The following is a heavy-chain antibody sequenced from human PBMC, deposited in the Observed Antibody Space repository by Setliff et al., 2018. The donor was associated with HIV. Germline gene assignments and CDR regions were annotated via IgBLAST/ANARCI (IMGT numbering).Heavy chain of an antibody. D-gene: IGHD6-19*01. Sequence: GASVKVSCKASGYTFTSYGISWVRQAPGQGLEWMGWISEYNGNTHYAQKLQGRVTMTTDTSTSTAYMELRSLRSDDTAMYYCARKYTGGPLDYWGQGTLVTVSS. CDR3: ARKYTGGPLDY. CDR2: ISEYNGNT. CDR1: GYTFTSYG. V-gene: IGHV1-18*01. J-gene: IGHJ4*02.